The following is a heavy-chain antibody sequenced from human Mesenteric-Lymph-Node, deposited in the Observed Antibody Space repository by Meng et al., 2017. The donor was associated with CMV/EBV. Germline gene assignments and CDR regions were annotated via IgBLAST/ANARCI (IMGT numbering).Heavy chain of an antibody. D-gene: IGHD5-12*01. CDR3: AGYSGYDVWY. CDR1: GGTFSSYA. CDR2: IIPIFDTT. V-gene: IGHV1-69*06. J-gene: IGHJ4*02. Sequence: VSCKAAGGTFSSYAIGWVRQAPGQGLEWIGGIIPIFDTTNYAQKFQGRVTITADKSTSTAYMELSSLRSEDTAVYYCAGYSGYDVWYWGQGTLVTVSS.